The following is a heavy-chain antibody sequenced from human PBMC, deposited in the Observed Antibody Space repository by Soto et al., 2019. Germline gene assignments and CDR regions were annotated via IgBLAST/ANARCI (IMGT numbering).Heavy chain of an antibody. D-gene: IGHD6-13*01. CDR2: ISYDGSNK. J-gene: IGHJ6*02. Sequence: QVQLVESGGGVVQPGRSLRLSCAASGFTFSSYGMHWVRQAPGKGLEWVAVISYDGSNKYYPDSVKGRFTISRDNSKNTLYLQMNSLRAEDTAVYYCAKVCTLYSSSWYPYYYGMDVWGQGTTVTVSS. CDR3: AKVCTLYSSSWYPYYYGMDV. V-gene: IGHV3-30*18. CDR1: GFTFSSYG.